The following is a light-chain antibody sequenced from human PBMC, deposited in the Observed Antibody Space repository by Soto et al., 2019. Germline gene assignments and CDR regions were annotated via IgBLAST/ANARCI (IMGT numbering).Light chain of an antibody. Sequence: EIVLTQSPATLSLSPGDRATLSCRASQSVGSYLAWYQQKPGQAPRLLIYDASNRATGIPARFSGSGSGTDFTLTISSLEPEDFAVYYCQQRSNWKITFGQGTRLEIK. CDR1: QSVGSY. CDR3: QQRSNWKIT. J-gene: IGKJ5*01. CDR2: DAS. V-gene: IGKV3-11*01.